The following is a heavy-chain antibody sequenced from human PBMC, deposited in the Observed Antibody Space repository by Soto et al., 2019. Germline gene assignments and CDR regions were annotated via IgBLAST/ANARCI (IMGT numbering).Heavy chain of an antibody. J-gene: IGHJ4*02. D-gene: IGHD3-10*01. CDR2: TSSDGSYK. CDR3: ANNMVRGTWYFDY. CDR1: RFTFSAYG. Sequence: QVQLVESGGGVVQPGRSLRLSCAASRFTFSAYGMHWVRQAPGKGLEWVAATSSDGSYKYYTDSVKGRFTISRDNSKNTLYLQMHGLRAEDTAVYFCANNMVRGTWYFDYWGQGTLVTVSS. V-gene: IGHV3-30*18.